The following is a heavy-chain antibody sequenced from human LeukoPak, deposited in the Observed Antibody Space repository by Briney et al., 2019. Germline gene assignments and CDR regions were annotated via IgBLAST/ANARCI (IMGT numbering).Heavy chain of an antibody. CDR1: GGSISSNYY. D-gene: IGHD6-6*01. J-gene: IGHJ4*02. V-gene: IGHV4-39*01. CDR2: IYYSGST. Sequence: PSETLSLTCTVSGGSISSNYYWGWIRQPPGKDLEWIGSIYYSGSTYYNPSLKSRVTISVDTSKNQFSLKLSSVTAADTAVYYCAGSRSTPSPFAYWGQGTLVT. CDR3: AGSRSTPSPFAY.